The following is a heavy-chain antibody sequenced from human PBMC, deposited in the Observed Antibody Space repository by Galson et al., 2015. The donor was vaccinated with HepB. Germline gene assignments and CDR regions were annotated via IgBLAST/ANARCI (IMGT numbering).Heavy chain of an antibody. D-gene: IGHD2-15*01. V-gene: IGHV3-9*01. CDR3: AKEGPYCSGGSCYFDY. Sequence: SLRLSCAASGFTFDDYAMHWVRQAPGKGLEWVSGISWNSGSIGYADSVKGRFTISRDNAKNSLYLQMNSLRAEDTALYYCAKEGPYCSGGSCYFDYWGQGTLVTVSS. J-gene: IGHJ4*02. CDR1: GFTFDDYA. CDR2: ISWNSGSI.